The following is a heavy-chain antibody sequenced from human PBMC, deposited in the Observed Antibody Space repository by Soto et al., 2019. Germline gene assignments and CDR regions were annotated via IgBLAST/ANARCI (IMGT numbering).Heavy chain of an antibody. D-gene: IGHD2-2*01. CDR1: RGFISSGGYS. Sequence: PSETLSRTCAVSRGFISSGGYSWSWIRQPPGMGLEWIGYIYHSGSTYYNPSLKSRVTISVDRSKNQFSLKLSSVTAADTAVYYCAPYCSSTSCLFETFDLWGQGTLVTVSS. V-gene: IGHV4-30-2*01. CDR3: APYCSSTSCLFETFDL. J-gene: IGHJ5*02. CDR2: IYHSGST.